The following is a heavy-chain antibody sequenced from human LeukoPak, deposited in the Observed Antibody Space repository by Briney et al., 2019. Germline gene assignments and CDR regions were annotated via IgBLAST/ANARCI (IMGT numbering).Heavy chain of an antibody. V-gene: IGHV4-39*01. CDR3: ARRVAGTGEDYFDY. CDR2: IYYSGST. CDR1: GGSISSGSYY. Sequence: SQTLSLTCTVSGGSISSGSYYWSWIRQPPGKGLEWIGSIYYSGSTYYNPSLKSRVTISVDTSKNQFSLKLSSVTAADTAVYYCARRVAGTGEDYFDYWGQGTLVTVSS. D-gene: IGHD6-19*01. J-gene: IGHJ4*02.